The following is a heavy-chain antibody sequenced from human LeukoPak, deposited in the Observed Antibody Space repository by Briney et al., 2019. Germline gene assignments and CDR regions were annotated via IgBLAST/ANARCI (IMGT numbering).Heavy chain of an antibody. CDR2: ISSSSSTI. V-gene: IGHV3-48*01. D-gene: IGHD3-22*01. Sequence: PGGSLRLSCAASGFTFSSYSMNWVRQAPGKGLEWVSYISSSSSTIYYADSVKGRFTISRDNTKNSLYLQMNSLRAEDTAVYYCARALGYYYDSSGSPWGQGTMVTVSS. CDR3: ARALGYYYDSSGSP. CDR1: GFTFSSYS. J-gene: IGHJ3*01.